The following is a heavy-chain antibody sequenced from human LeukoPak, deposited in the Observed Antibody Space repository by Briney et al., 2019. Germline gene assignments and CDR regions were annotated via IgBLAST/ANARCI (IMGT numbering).Heavy chain of an antibody. CDR1: GFTFSSYA. CDR2: IKDNGGST. Sequence: GGSLRPSCATSGFTFSSYAMSWVRQAPGKGLEWVSAIKDNGGSTVYADSVKGRFTISRDNSKNTLYLQMNTLRADDTAVYYCAKDIQLSTWGLGTMVTVSS. J-gene: IGHJ3*01. V-gene: IGHV3-23*01. D-gene: IGHD5-24*01. CDR3: AKDIQLST.